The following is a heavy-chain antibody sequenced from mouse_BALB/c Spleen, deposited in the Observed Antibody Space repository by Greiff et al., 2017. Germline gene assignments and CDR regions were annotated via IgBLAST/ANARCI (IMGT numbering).Heavy chain of an antibody. CDR1: GYAFTNYL. CDR2: INPGSGGT. J-gene: IGHJ4*01. V-gene: IGHV1-54*01. CDR3: AREGAIDY. Sequence: QVQLQQSGAELVRPGTSVKVSCKASGYAFTNYLIEWVKQRPGQGLEWIGVINPGSGGTNYNEKFKGKATLTADKSSSTAYMQLSSLTSDDSAVYFCAREGAIDYWGQGTSVTVSS.